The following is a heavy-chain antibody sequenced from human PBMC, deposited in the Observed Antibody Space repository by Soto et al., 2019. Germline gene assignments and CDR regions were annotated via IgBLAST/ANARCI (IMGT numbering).Heavy chain of an antibody. V-gene: IGHV4-39*01. J-gene: IGHJ4*02. Sequence: QLQLQESGPGLVKPSETLSLTCTVSGGSISSSSYYWGWIRQPPGKGLEWIGSIYYSGSTYYNPSLKRRVTRSVDTSNNQFSLQLSAVTAADTAVYYCARHRPYSSSWSAPQRRYYFDYLGQGTLVTVSS. CDR1: GGSISSSSYY. CDR3: ARHRPYSSSWSAPQRRYYFDY. D-gene: IGHD6-13*01. CDR2: IYYSGST.